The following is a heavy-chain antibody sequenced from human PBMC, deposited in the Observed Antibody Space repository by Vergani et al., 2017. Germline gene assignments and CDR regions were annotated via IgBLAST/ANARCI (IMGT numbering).Heavy chain of an antibody. CDR1: GFTVSSNY. V-gene: IGHV3-66*01. CDR2: IYSGGST. D-gene: IGHD4-23*01. Sequence: EVQLVESGGGLVQPGGSLRLSCAASGFTVSSNYMSWVRQAPGKGLEWVSVIYSGGSTYYADSVKGRFTISRDNSKNTLYLQMNSLRAEDTAVYYCAREDAHDYGGSLCFDYWGQGTLVTVSS. J-gene: IGHJ4*02. CDR3: AREDAHDYGGSLCFDY.